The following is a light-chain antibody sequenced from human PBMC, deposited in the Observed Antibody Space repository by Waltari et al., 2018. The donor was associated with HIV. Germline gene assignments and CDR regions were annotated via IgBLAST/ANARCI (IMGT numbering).Light chain of an antibody. CDR1: SGHRSYA. CDR2: VNGDGSH. Sequence: QVVLTQSPFASASLGASVKLTCTLSSGHRSYAIAWHQQQSEKGPRYLMKVNGDGSHIKGDGIPDRFSGSSSGAERYLTISSLQVEDEADYYCQTWGTGIQVFGGGTKLTVL. J-gene: IGLJ3*02. V-gene: IGLV4-69*02. CDR3: QTWGTGIQV.